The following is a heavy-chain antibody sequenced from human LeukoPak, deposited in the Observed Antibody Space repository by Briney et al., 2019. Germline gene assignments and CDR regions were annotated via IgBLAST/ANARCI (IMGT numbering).Heavy chain of an antibody. J-gene: IGHJ3*02. CDR2: IYYSGST. D-gene: IGHD3-3*01. CDR3: ARGSPTYYDFWSGYSGGDAFDI. CDR1: GGSISSYY. V-gene: IGHV4-39*07. Sequence: PSETLSLTCNVSGGSISSYYWGWIRQPPGKGLEWIGSIYYSGSTYYSPSLKSRVTISVDTSKNQFSLKLSSVTAADTAVYYCARGSPTYYDFWSGYSGGDAFDIWGQGTMVTVSS.